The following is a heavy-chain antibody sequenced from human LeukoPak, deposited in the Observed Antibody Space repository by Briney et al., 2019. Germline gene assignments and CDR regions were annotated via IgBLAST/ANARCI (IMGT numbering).Heavy chain of an antibody. Sequence: GESLKISCKGSGYSLTSYWIGWVRQMPGKGLEWMGIIYPGDSDTRYSPSFQGQVTISADKSISTAYLQWSSLKASDTAMYYCATHSIVGATRGYYFDYWGQGTLVTVSS. CDR3: ATHSIVGATRGYYFDY. D-gene: IGHD1-26*01. CDR1: GYSLTSYW. J-gene: IGHJ4*02. V-gene: IGHV5-51*01. CDR2: IYPGDSDT.